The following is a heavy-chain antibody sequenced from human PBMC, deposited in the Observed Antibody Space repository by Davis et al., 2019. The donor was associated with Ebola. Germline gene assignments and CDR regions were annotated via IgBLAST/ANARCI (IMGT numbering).Heavy chain of an antibody. Sequence: GESLKISCAASGFISSNSLMSWVRQAPGKGLERVAHVRQDGSRKYYVDSVKGRFNISRDNAKNSLHLQMNSLRAEDTAVYYCARDRGWLQFDYWGQGTLVTVSS. D-gene: IGHD5-24*01. CDR1: GFISSNSL. V-gene: IGHV3-7*01. CDR3: ARDRGWLQFDY. J-gene: IGHJ4*02. CDR2: VRQDGSRK.